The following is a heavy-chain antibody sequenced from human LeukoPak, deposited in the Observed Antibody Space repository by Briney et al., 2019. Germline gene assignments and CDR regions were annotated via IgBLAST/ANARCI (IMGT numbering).Heavy chain of an antibody. CDR3: AKDREYNNGGGSDY. CDR1: GFTFSSYA. CDR2: ISGSGGST. Sequence: GGSLRLSCAASGFTFSSYAMSWVRQAPGKGLEWVSAISGSGGSTYYADSVKGRFTISRDNSKNTLYLQMNSLRNEDTAMYYCAKDREYNNGGGSDYWGQGTLVTLSS. V-gene: IGHV3-23*01. D-gene: IGHD3-10*01. J-gene: IGHJ4*02.